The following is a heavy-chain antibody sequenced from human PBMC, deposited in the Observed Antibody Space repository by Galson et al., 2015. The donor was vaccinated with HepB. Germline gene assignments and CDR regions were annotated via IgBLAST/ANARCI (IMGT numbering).Heavy chain of an antibody. J-gene: IGHJ6*02. Sequence: SVKVSCKASGYTFTGYYMHWVRQAPGQGLEWMGWINPNSGGTNYAQKVQGRVTMTRDTSISTAYMELSRLRSDDTAVYYCAREGSHGDYLDYYYYGMDVWGQGTTVTVSS. CDR3: AREGSHGDYLDYYYYGMDV. CDR1: GYTFTGYY. D-gene: IGHD4-17*01. CDR2: INPNSGGT. V-gene: IGHV1-2*02.